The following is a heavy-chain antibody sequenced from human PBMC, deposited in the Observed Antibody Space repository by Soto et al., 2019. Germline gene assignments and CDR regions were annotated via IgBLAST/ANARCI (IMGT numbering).Heavy chain of an antibody. V-gene: IGHV3-7*02. CDR3: AKAMGGYYYDSSGYSSYYGMDV. J-gene: IGHJ6*02. CDR2: IHEDGSEK. Sequence: PGGSLRLSCAAAGFNFRNSWMSWVRQAPGKGLEWVANIHEDGSEKYYLESVLGRFTISRDNAKNSLFLQMSSLRAEDTAVYYCAKAMGGYYYDSSGYSSYYGMDVWGQGTTVTVS. CDR1: GFNFRNSW. D-gene: IGHD3-22*01.